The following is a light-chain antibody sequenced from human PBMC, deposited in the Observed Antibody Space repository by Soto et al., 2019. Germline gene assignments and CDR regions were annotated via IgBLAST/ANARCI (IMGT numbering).Light chain of an antibody. CDR3: QQSYRNPIT. CDR2: AAS. CDR1: QSISGY. V-gene: IGKV1-39*01. J-gene: IGKJ5*01. Sequence: DIQMTQSPSSLSASVGDRVTITCRASQSISGYLNWYQQKPGKAPNLLIHAASSLQSGVPPRFSGSGSGTDFTLTISSLQPEDFATYFCQQSYRNPITFGQGTRLEIK.